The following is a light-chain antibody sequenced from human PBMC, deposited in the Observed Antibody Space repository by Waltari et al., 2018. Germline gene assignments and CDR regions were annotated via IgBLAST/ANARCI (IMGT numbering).Light chain of an antibody. CDR1: QSISSW. J-gene: IGKJ2*01. CDR3: QQYHTLYT. Sequence: DTQMTQSPSTLSASVGDRVTITCRASQSISSWLAWYQQKPGKAPKLLIYKASSLESGVPSRFSGSGSGTEFTLTISSLQPDDFATYYCQQYHTLYTFGQGTKLEI. V-gene: IGKV1-5*03. CDR2: KAS.